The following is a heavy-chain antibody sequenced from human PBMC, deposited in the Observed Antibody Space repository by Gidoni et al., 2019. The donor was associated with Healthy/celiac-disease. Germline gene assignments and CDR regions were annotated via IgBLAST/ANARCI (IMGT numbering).Heavy chain of an antibody. CDR1: GFTFRSYG. V-gene: IGHV3-30*03. CDR3: AREAESYSSGWYPFDY. D-gene: IGHD6-19*01. Sequence: QVQLVEAGGGVVQPGRSLRLSCAASGFTFRSYGMHWVRQAPGKGLEGVAVISYDGPNNYYPDSVKGRFTISSDNSKNTLYLQMNSLRAEDTAVYSCAREAESYSSGWYPFDYWGQGTLVTVSS. J-gene: IGHJ4*02. CDR2: ISYDGPNN.